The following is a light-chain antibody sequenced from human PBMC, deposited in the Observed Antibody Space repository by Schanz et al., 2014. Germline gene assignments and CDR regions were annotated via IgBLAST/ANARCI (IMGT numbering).Light chain of an antibody. J-gene: IGKJ2*01. CDR3: QQYSSYPYT. CDR2: DAS. V-gene: IGKV1-5*01. Sequence: DIQMTQSPSTLSASVGDRVTITCRASQSISNWLAWYQQKPGKAPKLLIYDASTLESGVPSRFSGSGSGTEFTLTISSLQPDDFATYYCQQYSSYPYTFGQGTKLDIK. CDR1: QSISNW.